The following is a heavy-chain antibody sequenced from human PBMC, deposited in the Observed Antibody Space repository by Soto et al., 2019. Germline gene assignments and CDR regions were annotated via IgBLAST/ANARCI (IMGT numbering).Heavy chain of an antibody. Sequence: SVKVSCKASGVTFSSYAISWVRQAPGQGLEWMGGIIPIFGTANYAQKFQGRVTITADESTSTAYMELSSLRSEDTAVYYCARETSSWLDFDYWGQGTLVTVSS. V-gene: IGHV1-69*13. CDR1: GVTFSSYA. J-gene: IGHJ4*02. D-gene: IGHD6-13*01. CDR3: ARETSSWLDFDY. CDR2: IIPIFGTA.